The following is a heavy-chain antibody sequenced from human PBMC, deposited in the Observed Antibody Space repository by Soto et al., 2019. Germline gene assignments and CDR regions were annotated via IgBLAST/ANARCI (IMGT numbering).Heavy chain of an antibody. D-gene: IGHD4-17*01. CDR2: ISYHGSDK. CDR3: AKDHLTTTVTTVGY. Sequence: QVQLVESGGGVVQPGRSLRLSFAASGFTFSNYGMHWVRQAPGKGLEWVAVISYHGSDKYYADSVKGRFTISRDNSKTTLYLQMDSLRAEDTAVYYCAKDHLTTTVTTVGYWGQGTLVTVSS. V-gene: IGHV3-30*18. CDR1: GFTFSNYG. J-gene: IGHJ4*02.